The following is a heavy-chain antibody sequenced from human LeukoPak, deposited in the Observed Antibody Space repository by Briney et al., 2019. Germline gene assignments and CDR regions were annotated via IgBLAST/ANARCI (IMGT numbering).Heavy chain of an antibody. Sequence: QSGGPLRLSCVASGFTFDDYTMHWVRQVPGKGLEWVPGITWDSDSVDFADSVKGRFTISRDNAKNSLYLQMNSLRAEDMALYYCTKGNWGSAFDIWGQGTMVTVSS. J-gene: IGHJ3*02. CDR3: TKGNWGSAFDI. D-gene: IGHD7-27*01. V-gene: IGHV3-9*03. CDR1: GFTFDDYT. CDR2: ITWDSDSV.